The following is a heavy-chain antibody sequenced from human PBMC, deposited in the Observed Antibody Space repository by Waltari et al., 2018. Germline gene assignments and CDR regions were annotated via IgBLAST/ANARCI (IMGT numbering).Heavy chain of an antibody. D-gene: IGHD3-22*01. CDR1: GCAFSRYW. CDR2: IDTDGSRT. Sequence: EVQLVESGGGLVQPGGALRLSCLRPGCAFSRYWLSWGRQSPGKGLGWVSYIDTDGSRTTYADSVKGRFTIFRDNTKNTLYLQMDSLRAEDTAVYYCAIDTSGYYGNWGQGTLVTVSS. V-gene: IGHV3-74*03. J-gene: IGHJ4*02. CDR3: AIDTSGYYGN.